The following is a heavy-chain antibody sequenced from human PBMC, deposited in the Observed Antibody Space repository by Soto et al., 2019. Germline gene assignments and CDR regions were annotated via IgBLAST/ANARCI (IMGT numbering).Heavy chain of an antibody. D-gene: IGHD5-18*01. Sequence: PGGSLRLSCAASGFTFSNAWMNWVRQAPGKGLEWVSFIHSSSSTIYYADSVKGRFTISRDNAKNSLYLQMNSLRDEDTAVYYCARDRGYTYGFDFWGQGALVTVSS. J-gene: IGHJ4*02. CDR3: ARDRGYTYGFDF. CDR2: IHSSSSTI. CDR1: GFTFSNAW. V-gene: IGHV3-48*02.